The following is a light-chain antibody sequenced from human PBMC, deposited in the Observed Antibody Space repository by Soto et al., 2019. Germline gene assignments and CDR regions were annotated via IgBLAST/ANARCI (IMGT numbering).Light chain of an antibody. V-gene: IGLV2-14*01. J-gene: IGLJ1*01. CDR3: SSYTSSSTRV. Sequence: QSVLTQPASVSGSPGQSITISCIGTSSDVGRYNYVSWYQQHPGQAPRLMIYDVNNRPSGVSNRFSGSKSDNTASLTIPGLQAEDEADYYCSSYTSSSTRVFGTGTKVTVL. CDR2: DVN. CDR1: SSDVGRYNY.